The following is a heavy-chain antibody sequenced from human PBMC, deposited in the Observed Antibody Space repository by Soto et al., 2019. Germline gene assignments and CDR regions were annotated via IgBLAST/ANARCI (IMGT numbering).Heavy chain of an antibody. CDR2: ISSNGGST. V-gene: IGHV3-64*04. CDR1: GFTFSSYA. D-gene: IGHD1-7*01. J-gene: IGHJ4*02. CDR3: TRSPRSITGTPTGGAQNDY. Sequence: GGSLRLSCSASGFTFSSYAMHWVRQAPGKGLEYVSAISSNGGSTYYADSVKGRFTISRDNSKNTLYLQMNSLRADDTAVYYCTRSPRSITGTPTGGAQNDYWGQGA.